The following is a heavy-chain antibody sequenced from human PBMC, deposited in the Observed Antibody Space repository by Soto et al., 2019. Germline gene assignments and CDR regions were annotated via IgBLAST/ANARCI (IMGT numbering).Heavy chain of an antibody. CDR2: ISGSGGST. Sequence: GGSLRLSCAASGFTFSSYAMSWVRQAPGKGLEWVSAISGSGGSTYYADSVKGRFTISRDNSKNTLYLQMNSLRAEDTAVYYCAKDSRPAYYYGSGSYDGMDVWGQGTTVTV. CDR3: AKDSRPAYYYGSGSYDGMDV. J-gene: IGHJ6*02. V-gene: IGHV3-23*01. D-gene: IGHD3-10*01. CDR1: GFTFSSYA.